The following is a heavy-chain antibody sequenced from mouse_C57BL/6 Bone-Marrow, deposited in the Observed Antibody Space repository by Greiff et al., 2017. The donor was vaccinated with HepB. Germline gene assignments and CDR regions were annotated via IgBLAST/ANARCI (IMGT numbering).Heavy chain of an antibody. CDR3: ARDDGYYGYYAMDY. J-gene: IGHJ4*01. CDR1: GFTFSDFY. CDR2: SRNKANDYTT. Sequence: EVMLVESGGGLVQSGRSLRLSCATSGFTFSDFYMEWVRQAPGKGLEWIAASRNKANDYTTEYSASVKGRFIVSRDTSQSILYLQMNALRAEDTAIYYCARDDGYYGYYAMDYWGQGTSVTVSS. D-gene: IGHD2-3*01. V-gene: IGHV7-1*01.